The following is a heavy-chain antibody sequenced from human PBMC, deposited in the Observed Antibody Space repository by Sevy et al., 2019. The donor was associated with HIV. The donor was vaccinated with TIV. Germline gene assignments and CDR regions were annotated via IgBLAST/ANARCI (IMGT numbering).Heavy chain of an antibody. CDR3: TTLYYDFWSGYFGSLDYGMDV. V-gene: IGHV3-15*01. CDR1: GFTFSNAW. D-gene: IGHD3-3*01. CDR2: IKSKTDGGTT. Sequence: GGSLRLSCAASGFTFSNAWMSWVRQAPGKGLEWVGRIKSKTDGGTTDYAAPVKGRFTISRDDSKNTLYLQMNSLKTEDTAVYYCTTLYYDFWSGYFGSLDYGMDVWGQWTTVTVSS. J-gene: IGHJ6*02.